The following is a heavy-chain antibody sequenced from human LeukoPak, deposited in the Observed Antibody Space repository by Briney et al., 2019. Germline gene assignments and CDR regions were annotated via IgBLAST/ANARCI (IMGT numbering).Heavy chain of an antibody. Sequence: SETLSLTCTVSGGSISSGSYYWSWIRQPAGKGLEWIGRIYTSGSTNYNPSLKSRVTISVDTSKNQFSLQLSSVTAADTAVYYCARATTYYYDSSGYYASLFDYWGQGTLVTVSS. CDR1: GGSISSGSYY. D-gene: IGHD3-22*01. CDR3: ARATTYYYDSSGYYASLFDY. J-gene: IGHJ4*02. V-gene: IGHV4-61*02. CDR2: IYTSGST.